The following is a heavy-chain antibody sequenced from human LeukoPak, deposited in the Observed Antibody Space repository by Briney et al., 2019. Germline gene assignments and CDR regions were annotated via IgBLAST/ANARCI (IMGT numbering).Heavy chain of an antibody. J-gene: IGHJ4*02. D-gene: IGHD1-26*01. Sequence: SETLSLTCTVSGGSISSSTYYWGWIRQPPGKGLEWIGSIYYSGSFYYNPSLKSRVTISVDTSKNQFSLKLSSVTAADTAVYYCASYYPLPDYWGQGTLVTVSS. CDR1: GGSISSSTYY. CDR2: IYYSGSF. CDR3: ASYYPLPDY. V-gene: IGHV4-39*01.